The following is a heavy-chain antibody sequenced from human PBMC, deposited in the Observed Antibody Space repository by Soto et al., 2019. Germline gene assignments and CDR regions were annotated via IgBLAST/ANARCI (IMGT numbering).Heavy chain of an antibody. CDR1: GLPFSRNY. CDR2: VYTNGNT. V-gene: IGHV3-66*01. Sequence: EVQVMESGGDLVQPGGSLRLSCEAAGLPFSRNYISWVRQAPGKGLECVSVVYTNGNTYFADSVKGRFTVSRDNSRNTLYLQMNSLRVEDTAVYFCARSAAVIVGYAFETWGPGTMVTVSS. CDR3: ARSAAVIVGYAFET. D-gene: IGHD3-22*01. J-gene: IGHJ3*02.